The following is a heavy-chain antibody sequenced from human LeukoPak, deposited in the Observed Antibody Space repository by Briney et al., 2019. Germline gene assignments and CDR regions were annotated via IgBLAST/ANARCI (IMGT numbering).Heavy chain of an antibody. J-gene: IGHJ4*02. Sequence: PGGSLRLSCAAYGFNFSRYSMNWVRQAPGKGLEWVSYISSGSSTIYYADSVKGRFTISRDNAKNSLYLQMNSLKDEDTAVYYCAISWGYYFDYWGQGTLVTVSS. CDR2: ISSGSSTI. CDR3: AISWGYYFDY. V-gene: IGHV3-48*02. CDR1: GFNFSRYS. D-gene: IGHD2-15*01.